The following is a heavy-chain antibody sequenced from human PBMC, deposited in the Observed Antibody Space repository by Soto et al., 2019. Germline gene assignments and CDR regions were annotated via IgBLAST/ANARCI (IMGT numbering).Heavy chain of an antibody. V-gene: IGHV3-23*01. CDR3: VKGMYYYDSSGYRLFDY. CDR2: ISVSGGST. J-gene: IGHJ4*02. Sequence: PGGSLRLSCAASGFTFRNYAMNWVRQAPGKGLEWVSGISVSGGSTYYADSVKGRFTVSRDNSKNTVFLQMNSLRAEDTAVYFCVKGMYYYDSSGYRLFDYWGQGTLVTVSS. D-gene: IGHD3-22*01. CDR1: GFTFRNYA.